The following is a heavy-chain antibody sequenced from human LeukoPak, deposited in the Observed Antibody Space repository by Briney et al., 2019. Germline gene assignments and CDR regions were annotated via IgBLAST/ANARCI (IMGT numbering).Heavy chain of an antibody. CDR1: GFTFSSYA. D-gene: IGHD3-3*01. CDR2: ISYDGSNK. Sequence: GRSLRLSCAASGFTFSSYAMHWVRQAPGKGLEWVAVISYDGSNKYYADSVKGRFTISRDNSKNTLYLQMNSLRAEDTAVYYCARDLEYYGMDVWGQGTTVTVFS. J-gene: IGHJ6*02. V-gene: IGHV3-30-3*01. CDR3: ARDLEYYGMDV.